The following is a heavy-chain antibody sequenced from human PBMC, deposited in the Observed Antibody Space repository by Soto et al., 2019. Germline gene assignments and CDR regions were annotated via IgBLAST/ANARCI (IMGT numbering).Heavy chain of an antibody. V-gene: IGHV4-39*01. J-gene: IGHJ6*02. CDR2: IFYSGST. CDR3: ARRSRDFWSGYSYYYYYGMDV. D-gene: IGHD3-3*01. CDR1: CGSIISSSYY. Sequence: KASETLSLTCTFSCGSIISSSYYWGWIRQPPGKGLEWIGSIFYSGSTYYNPSLKSRVTISVDTSKNQFSLKLSSVTAADTAVYYCARRSRDFWSGYSYYYYYGMDVWGQGTTVTVSS.